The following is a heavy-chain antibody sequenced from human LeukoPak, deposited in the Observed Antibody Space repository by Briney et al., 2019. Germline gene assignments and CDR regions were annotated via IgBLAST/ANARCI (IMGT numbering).Heavy chain of an antibody. D-gene: IGHD3-10*01. J-gene: IGHJ4*02. CDR2: IYYSGST. CDR3: ARWFYYGSGRRQFDY. V-gene: IGHV4-30-4*01. Sequence: PSETLSLTCTVSGGSISSGDYYWNWIRQPPGKGLEWIGYIYYSGSTSYNPSLKSRVTISVDTYKNQFSLKLSSVTAADTAVYYCARWFYYGSGRRQFDYWGQGTLVTVSS. CDR1: GGSISSGDYY.